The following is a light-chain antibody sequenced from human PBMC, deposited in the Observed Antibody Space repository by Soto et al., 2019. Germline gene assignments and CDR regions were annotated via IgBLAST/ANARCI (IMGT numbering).Light chain of an antibody. CDR3: QQYNHWLWK. CDR2: GAS. V-gene: IGKV3-15*01. CDR1: QSVTYN. Sequence: ETTLTQSPATLSASPGERVTLSCRATQSVTYNLAWYQQKPGQAPRLLIYGASTRPAGVPARFSGRGSGTEFTLTITSLQSEDFGVYYCQQYNHWLWKFGKGPNEDI. J-gene: IGKJ1*01.